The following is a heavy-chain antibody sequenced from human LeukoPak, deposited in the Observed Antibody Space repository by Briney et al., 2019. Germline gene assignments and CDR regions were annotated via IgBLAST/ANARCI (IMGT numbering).Heavy chain of an antibody. V-gene: IGHV4-38-2*02. D-gene: IGHD6-13*01. CDR3: ARDHEGSSWYPAYYYYYYMDV. CDR1: GYSISSGYY. Sequence: PSETLSLTCTVSGYSISSGYYWGWIRPPPGKGLEWIGIIYHSGSTYYNPSLKRRVTISVDTSKNQFSLKLSSVTAADTAVYYCARDHEGSSWYPAYYYYYYMDVWGKGTTVTVSS. J-gene: IGHJ6*03. CDR2: IYHSGST.